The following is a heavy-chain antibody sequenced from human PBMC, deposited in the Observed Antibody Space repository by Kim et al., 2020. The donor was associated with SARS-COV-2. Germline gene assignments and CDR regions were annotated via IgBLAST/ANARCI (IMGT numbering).Heavy chain of an antibody. CDR3: ARDPAVAGTAYYGMDV. Sequence: SVKGRFTISRDNAKNSLYLQMNSRRAEDTAVYYCARDPAVAGTAYYGMDVWGQGTTVTVSS. J-gene: IGHJ6*02. D-gene: IGHD6-19*01. V-gene: IGHV3-11*06.